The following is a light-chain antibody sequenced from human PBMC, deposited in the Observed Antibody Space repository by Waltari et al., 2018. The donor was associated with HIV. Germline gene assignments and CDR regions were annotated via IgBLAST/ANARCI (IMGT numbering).Light chain of an antibody. CDR3: SSNAGSNNVV. CDR1: SSNIGSNY. CDR2: RNN. V-gene: IGLV1-47*01. J-gene: IGLJ2*01. Sequence: QSVLTQPPSASGTPGQRVTISCSGSSSNIGSNYVYWYQQLPGTAPKLLIYRNNQRPSGVPDRFSGSKSGTSASLAISGLRSEDEADYFCSSNAGSNNVVFGGGTKLTVL.